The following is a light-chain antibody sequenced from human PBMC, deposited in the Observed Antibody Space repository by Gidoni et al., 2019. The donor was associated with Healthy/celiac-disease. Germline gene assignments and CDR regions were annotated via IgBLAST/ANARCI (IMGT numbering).Light chain of an antibody. V-gene: IGKV1-8*01. CDR1: QGISSY. CDR3: QQYYSYPRT. CDR2: AAS. J-gene: IGKJ1*01. Sequence: AIRMTQSPSSFSASTGDRVTITCRASQGISSYLAWYQQKPGKAPKLLIYAASTLQSGVPSRFSGSGSGTAFTLTISCLQSEDFATYYCQQYYSYPRTFXXXTKVEIK.